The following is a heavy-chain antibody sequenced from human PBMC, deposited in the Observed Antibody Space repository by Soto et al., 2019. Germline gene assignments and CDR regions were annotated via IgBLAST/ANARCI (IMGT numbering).Heavy chain of an antibody. CDR3: AREAEYDFWSGYDYYYYYMDV. V-gene: IGHV1-69*04. J-gene: IGHJ6*03. Sequence: ASVKVSCKASGGTFSSYTISWVRQAPGQGLEWMGRIIPILGIANYAQKFQGRVTITADKSTSTAYMELSSLRSEDTAVYYCAREAEYDFWSGYDYYYYYMDVWGKGTTVTVSS. D-gene: IGHD3-3*01. CDR2: IIPILGIA. CDR1: GGTFSSYT.